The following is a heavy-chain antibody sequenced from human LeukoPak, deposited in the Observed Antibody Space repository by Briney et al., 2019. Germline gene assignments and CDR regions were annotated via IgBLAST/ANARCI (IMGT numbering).Heavy chain of an antibody. J-gene: IGHJ4*02. CDR2: ISYDGSNK. Sequence: GGSLRLSCAASGFTFSSYDMHWVRQAPGKGLEWVTVISYDGSNKYYGDSVKGRFTISRDNSKNTLYLQMNSLRAEDTAVYYCARDRGCRSGGSCYYFDHWGQGTLVTVSS. CDR1: GFTFSSYD. CDR3: ARDRGCRSGGSCYYFDH. D-gene: IGHD2-15*01. V-gene: IGHV3-30*03.